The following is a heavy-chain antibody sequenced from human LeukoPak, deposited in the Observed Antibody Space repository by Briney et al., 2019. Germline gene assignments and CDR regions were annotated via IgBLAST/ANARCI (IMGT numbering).Heavy chain of an antibody. Sequence: PGGSLRLSCAASGFTFSSYAMSWVRQAPGKGLEWVSAISGSGGSTYYADSVKGRFTISRDNSKNTLYLQMNSLRGEDRAVYYCAKDGTWIQLWLIPVGAFDIWGQGTMVTVSS. CDR2: ISGSGGST. V-gene: IGHV3-23*01. CDR3: AKDGTWIQLWLIPVGAFDI. CDR1: GFTFSSYA. J-gene: IGHJ3*02. D-gene: IGHD5-18*01.